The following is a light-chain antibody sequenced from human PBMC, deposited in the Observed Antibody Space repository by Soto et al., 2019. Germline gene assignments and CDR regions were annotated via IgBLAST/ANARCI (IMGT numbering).Light chain of an antibody. CDR2: DDN. V-gene: IGLV1-51*01. Sequence: QSVLGQPPSVSAAPGHKVTISCSGSSCNIGGNSVSWYQQLPGTAPKLLIYDDNKRPSGIPDRFSGSKSGTSATLGITGFQTGDEADYYCGSWDSSLSAYVFGTGTKVTVL. CDR1: SCNIGGNS. CDR3: GSWDSSLSAYV. J-gene: IGLJ1*01.